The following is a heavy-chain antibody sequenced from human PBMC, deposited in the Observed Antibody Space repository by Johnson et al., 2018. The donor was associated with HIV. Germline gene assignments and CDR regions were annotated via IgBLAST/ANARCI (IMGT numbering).Heavy chain of an antibody. CDR1: GFTFISYA. Sequence: QVQLVESGGGVVQPGRSLRLSCAASGFTFISYAMHWVRQAPGKGLEWVGVISYDGSNKYYADSVKGRFTISRDNSKNTLYLQMSSLRAEDTAVYYCATSGSHFAFDIWGQGTMVTVSS. V-gene: IGHV3-30-3*01. CDR3: ATSGSHFAFDI. CDR2: ISYDGSNK. D-gene: IGHD1-26*01. J-gene: IGHJ3*02.